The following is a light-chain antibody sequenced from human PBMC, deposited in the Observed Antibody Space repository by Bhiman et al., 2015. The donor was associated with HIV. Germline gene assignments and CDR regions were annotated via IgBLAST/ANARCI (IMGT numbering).Light chain of an antibody. Sequence: QSALTQPASVSGSPGQSITISCIGTSSDVGGYTYVSWYQHHPGKAPKVMIYEVSKRPSGISNRFSGSKSGNTASLTISGLQGEDEADYYCSSYATSNTLLFGGGTKLTVL. CDR3: SSYATSNTLL. J-gene: IGLJ3*02. CDR1: SSDVGGYTY. CDR2: EVS. V-gene: IGLV2-14*01.